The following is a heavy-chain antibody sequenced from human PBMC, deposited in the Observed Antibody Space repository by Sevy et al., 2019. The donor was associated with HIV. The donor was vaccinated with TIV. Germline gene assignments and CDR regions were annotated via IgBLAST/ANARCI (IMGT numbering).Heavy chain of an antibody. CDR1: GFTFSSYE. V-gene: IGHV3-48*03. J-gene: IGHJ5*02. CDR2: ISSSGSTI. Sequence: GGSLRLSCAASGFTFSSYEMNWVRQAPGKGLEWVSYISSSGSTIYYADSVKGRFTISRDNAKNSLYLQMNSLRAEDTAVYYCAREAITMVRGVRNNWFDPWGQGTLVTVSS. CDR3: AREAITMVRGVRNNWFDP. D-gene: IGHD3-10*01.